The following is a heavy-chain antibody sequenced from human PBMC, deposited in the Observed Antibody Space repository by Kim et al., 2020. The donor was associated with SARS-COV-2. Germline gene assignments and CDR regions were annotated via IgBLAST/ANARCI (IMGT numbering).Heavy chain of an antibody. CDR2: VSSSGGAV. CDR1: GFDFRIYT. J-gene: IGHJ4*02. Sequence: GGSLRLSCAGSGFDFRIYTMRWMRQTTGRGLEWVSSVSSSGGAVYLAEVLKGRFTLSRDTLKDSMYLQMDNLRVDDTAVYFCARDRADPSHYDNNGYFRHFDLWGPGTLVTVSS. CDR3: ARDRADPSHYDNNGYFRHFDL. V-gene: IGHV3-21*01. D-gene: IGHD3-22*01.